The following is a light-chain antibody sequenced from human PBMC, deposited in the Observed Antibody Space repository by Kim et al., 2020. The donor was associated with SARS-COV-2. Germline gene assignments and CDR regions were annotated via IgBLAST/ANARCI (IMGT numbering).Light chain of an antibody. CDR3: QQYKNWPRT. CDR1: QSVSSN. CDR2: GAS. V-gene: IGKV3-15*01. J-gene: IGKJ1*01. Sequence: VSPEERDTLSCGGSQSVSSNLAWYQQKPGQAPRLLIYGASTRATGISARFSGSGSGTEFTLNIRSLQSEDFAVYYCQQYKNWPRTFGEGTKVDIK.